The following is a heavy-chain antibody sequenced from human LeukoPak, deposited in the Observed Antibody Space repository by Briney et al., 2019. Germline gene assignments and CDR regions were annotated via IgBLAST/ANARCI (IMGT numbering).Heavy chain of an antibody. CDR1: GFTVSSNY. V-gene: IGHV3-53*01. CDR3: ARGQGYYDSSGYYEDY. CDR2: IYSGGST. J-gene: IGHJ4*02. Sequence: GGSLRLSCAASGFTVSSNYMSWVRQAPGKGLEWVSVIYSGGSTYYADSVKGRFTISRDNSKNTLYLQMNSLRAEDTAVDYCARGQGYYDSSGYYEDYWGQGTLVTVSS. D-gene: IGHD3-22*01.